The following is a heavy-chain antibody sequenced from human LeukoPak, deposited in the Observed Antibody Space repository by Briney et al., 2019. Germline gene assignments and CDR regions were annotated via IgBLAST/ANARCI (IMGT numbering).Heavy chain of an antibody. D-gene: IGHD6-13*01. CDR3: ARILGSSWPTYYFDY. Sequence: ASVKVSCKASGYTFSGYYMHWVRQAPGQGLEWMGWINPHTGATNYAQRFQGRVTMTRDSSINTDYMELSRLRSDDTAVYYCARILGSSWPTYYFDYWGQGTLVTVSS. CDR1: GYTFSGYY. V-gene: IGHV1-2*02. J-gene: IGHJ4*02. CDR2: INPHTGAT.